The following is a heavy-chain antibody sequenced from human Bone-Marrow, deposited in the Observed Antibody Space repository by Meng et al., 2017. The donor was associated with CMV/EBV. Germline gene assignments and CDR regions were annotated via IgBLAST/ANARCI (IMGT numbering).Heavy chain of an antibody. CDR1: GGTFSSYA. CDR3: ARHPDRTSHLQNYYYYGMDV. CDR2: IIPIFGTA. Sequence: SVKVSCKASGGTFSSYAISWVRQAPGQGLEWMGGIIPIFGTANYAQKFQGRVTITTDESTSTAYMELSSLRSEDTAVYYCARHPDRTSHLQNYYYYGMDVWGQGTTATVSS. J-gene: IGHJ6*02. V-gene: IGHV1-69*05. D-gene: IGHD2-2*01.